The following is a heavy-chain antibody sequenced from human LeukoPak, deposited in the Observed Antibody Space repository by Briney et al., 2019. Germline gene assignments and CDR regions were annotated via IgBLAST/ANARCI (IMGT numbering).Heavy chain of an antibody. V-gene: IGHV3-73*01. J-gene: IGHJ5*02. CDR2: IRSTANGYAT. CDR1: GFTFSGSA. CDR3: TREELRWRSWFDP. Sequence: GGSLRLSCAASGFTFSGSALRWVRQASGKGLEWVGRIRSTANGYATAYAASVKGRFTISRDDSKNTANLQMNSLKTEDTAVYYCTREELRWRSWFDPWGQGTLVTVSS. D-gene: IGHD4-23*01.